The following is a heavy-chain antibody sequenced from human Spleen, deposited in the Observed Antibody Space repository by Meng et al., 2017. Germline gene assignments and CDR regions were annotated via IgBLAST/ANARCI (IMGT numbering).Heavy chain of an antibody. J-gene: IGHJ4*01. CDR1: GFNFGSYG. CDR3: ASNRHYSSGWSLDY. CDR2: IWYDGSNK. Sequence: GESLKISCAASGFNFGSYGMHWVRQAPGKGLEWVAIIWYDGSNKYYADSVKGRFTISRDNSKNTLYLQMNSLRAEDTAVYYCASNRHYSSGWSLDYWGHGTQVTVSS. D-gene: IGHD6-19*01. V-gene: IGHV3-33*01.